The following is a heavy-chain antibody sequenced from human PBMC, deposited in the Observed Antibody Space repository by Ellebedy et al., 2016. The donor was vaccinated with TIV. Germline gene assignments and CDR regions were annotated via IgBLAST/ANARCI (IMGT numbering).Heavy chain of an antibody. Sequence: GSLRLXXTVSGGSISYHYWNWLRQPPGKGLEWIGYLYYSGSTNFNPSLKSRVTISVDTSKKQFSLRLTSVTTADTAVYYCARRTTTYLDTSGLYFDLWGRGTLVTVSS. CDR3: ARRTTTYLDTSGLYFDL. CDR1: GGSISYHY. CDR2: LYYSGST. D-gene: IGHD6-19*01. V-gene: IGHV4-59*11. J-gene: IGHJ2*01.